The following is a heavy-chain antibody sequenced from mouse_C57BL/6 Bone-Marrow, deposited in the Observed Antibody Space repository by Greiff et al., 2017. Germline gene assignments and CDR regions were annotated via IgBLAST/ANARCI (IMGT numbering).Heavy chain of an antibody. D-gene: IGHD2-3*01. CDR2: IYPRSGNT. CDR3: AGRMDPYDGYPGAY. V-gene: IGHV1-81*01. CDR1: GYTFTSYG. J-gene: IGHJ3*01. Sequence: QVQLKESGAELARPGASVKLSCKASGYTFTSYGISWVKQRTGQGLEWIGEIYPRSGNTYYNEKFKGKATLTADKSSSTAYMALRSLTSEDSAVYFCAGRMDPYDGYPGAYWGQGTLVTVSA.